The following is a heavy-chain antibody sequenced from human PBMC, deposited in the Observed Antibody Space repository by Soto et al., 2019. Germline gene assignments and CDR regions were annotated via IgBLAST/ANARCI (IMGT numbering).Heavy chain of an antibody. V-gene: IGHV4-31*03. D-gene: IGHD6-13*01. CDR2: IYYSGST. CDR3: AGDSSSWYRYWYFDL. CDR1: GGSISSGGYY. Sequence: QVQLQESGPGLVKPSQTLSLTCTVSGGSISSGGYYWSWIRQHPGKGLEWIGYIYYSGSTYYNPSPKSRFTISVDTSKNQFSLKLSSVTAADTAVYYCAGDSSSWYRYWYFDLWGRGTLVTVSS. J-gene: IGHJ2*01.